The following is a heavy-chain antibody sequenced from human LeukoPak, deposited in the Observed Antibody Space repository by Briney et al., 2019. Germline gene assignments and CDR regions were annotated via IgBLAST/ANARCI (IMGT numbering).Heavy chain of an antibody. CDR2: IKPSTGST. CDR1: GYTFTDYY. V-gene: IGHV1-46*01. Sequence: VASVKVSCKASGYTFTDYYIHCVRQAPGQGLEWMGIIKPSTGSTNYAQKFQGRVTMTRDMSTSTVYMDLSSLRSEDTAVYYCARSRTMAGTWGGYFDYWGQGSLVTVSS. CDR3: ARSRTMAGTWGGYFDY. J-gene: IGHJ4*02. D-gene: IGHD6-19*01.